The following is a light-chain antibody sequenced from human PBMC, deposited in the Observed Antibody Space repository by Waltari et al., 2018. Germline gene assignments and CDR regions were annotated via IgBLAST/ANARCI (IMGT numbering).Light chain of an antibody. CDR2: GTF. J-gene: IGKJ2*01. V-gene: IGKV3-20*01. Sequence: EIVLTQSPGTLSLSPGEGATPSCRASQSFSSSYLAWYQQKPGQAPRLLIYGTFTRATGVPDRFSGSGSGTDFTLTISRLEPEDFAVYYCHHYGSSPQTFGQGTKLEIK. CDR1: QSFSSSY. CDR3: HHYGSSPQT.